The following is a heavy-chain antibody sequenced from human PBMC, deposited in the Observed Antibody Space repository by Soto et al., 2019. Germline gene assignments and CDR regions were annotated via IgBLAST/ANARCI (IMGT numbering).Heavy chain of an antibody. CDR1: GFTFSSYG. D-gene: IGHD6-19*01. Sequence: QVQLVESGGGVVQPGRSLRLSCAASGFTFSSYGMHWVRQAPGKGLEWVAVIWYDGSNKYYVDSVKGRFTISRDNSKNTRHLQMNSLRAEDTAVYYCARVRPPFSSGWLVIGSLWGQGTLVTVSS. J-gene: IGHJ4*02. V-gene: IGHV3-33*01. CDR2: IWYDGSNK. CDR3: ARVRPPFSSGWLVIGSL.